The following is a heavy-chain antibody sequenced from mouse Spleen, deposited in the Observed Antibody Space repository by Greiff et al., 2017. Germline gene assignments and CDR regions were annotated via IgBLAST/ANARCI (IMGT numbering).Heavy chain of an antibody. V-gene: IGHV1-18*01. J-gene: IGHJ4*01. CDR1: GYTFTDYN. D-gene: IGHD1-1*01. CDR3: APITTKGDY. CDR2: INPNNGGT. Sequence: VQLKESGPELVKPGASVKIPCKASGYTFTDYNMDWVKQSHGKSLEWIGDINPNNGGTIYNQKFKGKATLTVDKSSSTAYMELRSLTSEDTAVYYCAPITTKGDYWGQGTSVTVSS.